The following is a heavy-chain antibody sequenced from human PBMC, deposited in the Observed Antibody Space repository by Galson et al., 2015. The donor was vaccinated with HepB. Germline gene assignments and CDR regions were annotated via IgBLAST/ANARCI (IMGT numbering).Heavy chain of an antibody. Sequence: SLRLSCAASGFTFSSYSMTWVRQAPGKGLEWVSYISGTSSSILYADSVEGRFTISRDNAKNSLFLQMNGLRAEDTAVYYCARLMTSAFDYWGQGALVSVSS. CDR3: ARLMTSAFDY. CDR2: ISGTSSSI. V-gene: IGHV3-48*01. D-gene: IGHD4-17*01. J-gene: IGHJ4*02. CDR1: GFTFSSYS.